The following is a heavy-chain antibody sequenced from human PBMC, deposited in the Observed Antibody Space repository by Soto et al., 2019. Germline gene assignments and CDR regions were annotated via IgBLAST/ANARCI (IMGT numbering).Heavy chain of an antibody. CDR1: GDSVSSNSAA. V-gene: IGHV6-1*01. Sequence: PSQTLSLTCAISGDSVSSNSAAWNWIRQSPSRGLEWLGRAYYRSQWYYDSAVSVRSRITVIPATSKNQFSLHLSSVTPEDTAIYYCTKQIGDSRTYNSLDVWGPGTTVAVSS. D-gene: IGHD2-21*02. J-gene: IGHJ6*02. CDR2: AYYRSQWYY. CDR3: TKQIGDSRTYNSLDV.